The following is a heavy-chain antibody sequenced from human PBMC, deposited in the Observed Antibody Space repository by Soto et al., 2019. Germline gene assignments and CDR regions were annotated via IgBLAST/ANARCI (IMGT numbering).Heavy chain of an antibody. J-gene: IGHJ6*02. D-gene: IGHD3-9*01. CDR1: GYSFTSYW. V-gene: IGHV5-10-1*01. CDR2: IDPSDSYT. CDR3: ARQNDILKYYYYYGMDV. Sequence: GESLKISCKGSGYSFTSYWISWVRQMPGKGLEWMGRIDPSDSYTNYSPSFQGHVTISADKSISTAYLQWSSLKASDTAMYYCARQNDILKYYYYYGMDVWGQGTTVTVSS.